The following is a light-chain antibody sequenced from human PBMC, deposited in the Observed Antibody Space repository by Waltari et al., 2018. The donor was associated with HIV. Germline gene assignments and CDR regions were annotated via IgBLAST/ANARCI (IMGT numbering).Light chain of an antibody. CDR1: QSISSTY. Sequence: EIVLTQSPGTLSLSPGKRVTLSCRPSQSISSTYLAWHQQKPGQAPRLLIFGASTRATGVTDRFSGSGSATDFTLTISGLEPEDFALYYCQQYGHSPPYTFGQGTKLEIK. V-gene: IGKV3-20*01. CDR3: QQYGHSPPYT. J-gene: IGKJ2*01. CDR2: GAS.